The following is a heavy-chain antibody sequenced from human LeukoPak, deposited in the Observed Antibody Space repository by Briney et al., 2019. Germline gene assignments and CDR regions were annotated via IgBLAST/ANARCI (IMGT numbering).Heavy chain of an antibody. V-gene: IGHV3-7*01. CDR3: ARSNPSRNALDL. CDR2: IKKDGSEE. CDR1: GFTLNSYL. D-gene: IGHD4-11*01. J-gene: IGHJ3*01. Sequence: GGSLRLSCAASGFTLNSYLMSWVRQAPGRGLEWVANIKKDGSEESYLDSVKGRFTVSRDNAKNSLFLQMNSLRGEDTAVYYCARSNPSRNALDLWGQGTMVTISS.